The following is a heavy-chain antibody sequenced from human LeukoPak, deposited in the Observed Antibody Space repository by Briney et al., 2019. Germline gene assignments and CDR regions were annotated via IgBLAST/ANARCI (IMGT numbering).Heavy chain of an antibody. V-gene: IGHV3-23*01. CDR3: AKSYDSSGYYPVGDIDY. CDR2: ISGSGGST. J-gene: IGHJ4*02. Sequence: GGSLRLSCAASGFTVSSNYMSWVRQAPGKGLEWVSAISGSGGSTYYADSVKGRFTISRDNSKNTLYLQMNSLRAEDTAVYYCAKSYDSSGYYPVGDIDYWGQGTLVTVPS. CDR1: GFTVSSNY. D-gene: IGHD3-22*01.